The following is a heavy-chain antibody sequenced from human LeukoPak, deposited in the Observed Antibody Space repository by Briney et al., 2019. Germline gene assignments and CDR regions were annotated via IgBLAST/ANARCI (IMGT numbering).Heavy chain of an antibody. CDR2: INTNTGNP. CDR3: ARAGYCSSTSCYIPYNWFDP. J-gene: IGHJ5*02. V-gene: IGHV7-4-1*02. D-gene: IGHD2-2*02. CDR1: GYTFTSYA. Sequence: ASVKVSCKASGYTFTSYAMNWVRQAPGQGLEWMGWINTNTGNPTYAQGFTGRFVFSLDTSVSTAYLQTSSLKAEDTAVYYCARAGYCSSTSCYIPYNWFDPWGQGTLVTVSS.